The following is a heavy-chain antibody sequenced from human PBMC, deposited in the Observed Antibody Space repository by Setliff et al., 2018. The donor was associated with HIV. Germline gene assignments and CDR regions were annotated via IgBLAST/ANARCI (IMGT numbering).Heavy chain of an antibody. D-gene: IGHD3-10*01. Sequence: SQTLSLTCAITGDSVSSNSAAWNWIRQSPLRGLEWLGRTYYRSKWHNDYAVFLKSRITINPDTAKNQFSLKLSSVTAADTAVYYCARGMVRGLRWNYWGQGTLVTVSS. CDR1: GDSVSSNSAA. CDR3: ARGMVRGLRWNY. V-gene: IGHV6-1*01. CDR2: TYYRSKWHN. J-gene: IGHJ4*02.